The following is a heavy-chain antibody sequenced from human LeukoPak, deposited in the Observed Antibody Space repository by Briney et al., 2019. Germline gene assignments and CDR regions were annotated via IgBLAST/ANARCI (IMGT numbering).Heavy chain of an antibody. CDR3: VRDSSLYSSDASDY. V-gene: IGHV3-15*01. CDR1: GFTFSNAW. D-gene: IGHD6-19*01. CDR2: IKSKTDGGTT. J-gene: IGHJ4*02. Sequence: PGGSLRLSCAASGFTFSNAWMSWVRQAPGKGLEWVGRIKSKTDGGTTDYADFVMGRFTISRDNAKNSLYLQMNSLRAEDTAVYYCVRDSSLYSSDASDYWGQGTLVTVSS.